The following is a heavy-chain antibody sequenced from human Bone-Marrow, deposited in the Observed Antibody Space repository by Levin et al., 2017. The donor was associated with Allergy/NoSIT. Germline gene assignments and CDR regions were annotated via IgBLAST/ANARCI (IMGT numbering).Heavy chain of an antibody. Sequence: ESLKISCTVSGGSISSYYWSWIRQPPGKGLEWIGYIYYSGSTNYNPSLKSRVTISVDTSKNQFSLKLSSVTAADTAVYYCARTPLWFGELLSFPLLFDYWGQGTLVTVSS. CDR3: ARTPLWFGELLSFPLLFDY. CDR1: GGSISSYY. V-gene: IGHV4-59*01. CDR2: IYYSGST. J-gene: IGHJ4*02. D-gene: IGHD3-10*01.